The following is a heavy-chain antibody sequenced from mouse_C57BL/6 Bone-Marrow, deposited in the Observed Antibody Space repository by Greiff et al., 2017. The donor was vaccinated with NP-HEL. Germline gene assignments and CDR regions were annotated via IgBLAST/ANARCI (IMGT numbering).Heavy chain of an antibody. V-gene: IGHV1-55*01. CDR1: GYTFTSYW. CDR3: AKVPYITTVEGD. CDR2: IYPGSGST. D-gene: IGHD1-1*01. Sequence: QVQLQQPGAELVKPGASVKMSCKASGYTFTSYWITWVKQRPGQGLEWIGDIYPGSGSTNYNEKFKSKATLTVDTSSSTAYMQLSSLTSEDSAVYYCAKVPYITTVEGDWGQGTLVTVSA. J-gene: IGHJ3*01.